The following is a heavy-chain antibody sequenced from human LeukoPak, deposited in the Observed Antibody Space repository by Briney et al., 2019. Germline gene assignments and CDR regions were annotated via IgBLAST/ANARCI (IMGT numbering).Heavy chain of an antibody. J-gene: IGHJ4*02. D-gene: IGHD5-18*01. Sequence: GGSLRLSCAASGFTFSIYWMHWVRQPPGKGLVWVSRINSDGSSTSYADSVKGRFTISRDNAKNTLYLQMNSLRVEDTALYYCARDAPGNTALDYWGQGSLVAVSS. CDR3: ARDAPGNTALDY. V-gene: IGHV3-74*01. CDR1: GFTFSIYW. CDR2: INSDGSST.